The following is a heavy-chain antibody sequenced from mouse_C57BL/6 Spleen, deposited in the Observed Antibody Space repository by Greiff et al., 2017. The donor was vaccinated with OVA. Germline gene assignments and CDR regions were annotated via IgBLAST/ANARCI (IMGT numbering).Heavy chain of an antibody. CDR2: ISSGSSTI. V-gene: IGHV5-17*01. Sequence: EVKVVESGGGLVKPGGSLKLSCAASGFTFSDYGMHWVRQAPEKGLEWVAYISSGSSTIYYADTVKGRSTISRDNAKNTLFLQLTSLRSEDTAMYYCARDYYGSSYHFDYWGQGTTLTVSS. CDR3: ARDYYGSSYHFDY. D-gene: IGHD1-1*01. CDR1: GFTFSDYG. J-gene: IGHJ2*01.